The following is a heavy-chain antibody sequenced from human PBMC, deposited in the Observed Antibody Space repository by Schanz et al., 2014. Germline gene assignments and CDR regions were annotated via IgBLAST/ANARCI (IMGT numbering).Heavy chain of an antibody. V-gene: IGHV3-30*19. Sequence: QVQLVESGGGVVQPGRSLRLSCVASGFTFSSYDVFWVRQAPGKGLEWVAFVPFDGSQKFYADSVKGRFTMSRDNAKNSVFLQMNSLRAEDTAVYYCARIGGSVFDYWAQGTLVTVSS. CDR1: GFTFSSYD. J-gene: IGHJ4*02. D-gene: IGHD3-10*01. CDR3: ARIGGSVFDY. CDR2: VPFDGSQK.